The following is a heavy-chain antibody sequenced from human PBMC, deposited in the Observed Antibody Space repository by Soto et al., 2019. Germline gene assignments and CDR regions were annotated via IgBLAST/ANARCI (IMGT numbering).Heavy chain of an antibody. CDR1: GFTFTRYS. J-gene: IGHJ4*02. CDR3: ARESEDLTSNFVY. Sequence: GGSLRLSCAASGFTFTRYSMNWVRQAPGKGLEWVSSISSTTNYIYYGDSMKGRFTISRDNAKNSLYLEMNSLRAEDTAVYYCARESEDLTSNFVYWGQGTLVTVSS. CDR2: ISSTTNYI. V-gene: IGHV3-21*06.